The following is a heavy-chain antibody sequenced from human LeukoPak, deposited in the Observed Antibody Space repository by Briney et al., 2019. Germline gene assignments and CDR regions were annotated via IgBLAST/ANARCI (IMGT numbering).Heavy chain of an antibody. CDR2: IYTSGST. Sequence: SETLSLTCTVSGGSISSYYWSWIRQPAGKGLEWIGRIYTSGSTNYNPSLKSRVTISVDTSKNQFSLKLSSVTAADTAVYYCARGGRDIVVVPAAIGGYYFDYWGQGTLVTVSS. J-gene: IGHJ4*02. D-gene: IGHD2-2*02. CDR3: ARGGRDIVVVPAAIGGYYFDY. V-gene: IGHV4-4*07. CDR1: GGSISSYY.